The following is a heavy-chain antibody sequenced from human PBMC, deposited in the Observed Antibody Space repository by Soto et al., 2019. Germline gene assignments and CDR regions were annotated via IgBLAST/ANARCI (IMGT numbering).Heavy chain of an antibody. Sequence: PSDTLSLTCTVSGGSISSSSYYWGWIRQPPGEGLEWIGSIYYSGSTYYNPSLKSRVTISVDTSKNQFSLKLSSVTAADTAVYYCARHYDYVWGSYRLDYWGQGTLVTVSS. CDR3: ARHYDYVWGSYRLDY. CDR1: GGSISSSSYY. V-gene: IGHV4-39*01. J-gene: IGHJ4*02. D-gene: IGHD3-16*02. CDR2: IYYSGST.